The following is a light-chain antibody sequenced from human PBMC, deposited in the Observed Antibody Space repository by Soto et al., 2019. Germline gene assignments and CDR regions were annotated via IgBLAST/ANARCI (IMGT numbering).Light chain of an antibody. Sequence: DIQMTQSPSTLSASVGDRVTITCRASQSIGSWLAWYQQKPGKAPKLLIYKASSLESGVPSRFSGSGSGTEFTLTISSLQPDDFASYYCQQYGSYSPWTFGQGTKLEIQ. J-gene: IGKJ1*01. V-gene: IGKV1-5*03. CDR2: KAS. CDR3: QQYGSYSPWT. CDR1: QSIGSW.